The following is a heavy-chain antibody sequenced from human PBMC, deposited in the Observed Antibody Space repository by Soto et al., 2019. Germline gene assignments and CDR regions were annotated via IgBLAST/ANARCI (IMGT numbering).Heavy chain of an antibody. D-gene: IGHD2-2*01. CDR1: GYSCTRYW. Sequence: EVQLVQSGAEVKKPGESLRISCKGSGYSCTRYWISWVRQMPGKGLEWMGRIDPSDSYTNYSPSFQGHVTISADKSISTAYLQWSSLKASDTAMYYCASSPRGYCSSTSCRELGNYYGMDVWGQGTTVTVSS. CDR3: ASSPRGYCSSTSCRELGNYYGMDV. J-gene: IGHJ6*02. V-gene: IGHV5-10-1*01. CDR2: IDPSDSYT.